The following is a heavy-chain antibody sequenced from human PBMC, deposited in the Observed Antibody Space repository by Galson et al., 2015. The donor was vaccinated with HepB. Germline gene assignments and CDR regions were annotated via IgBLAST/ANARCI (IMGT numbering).Heavy chain of an antibody. Sequence: SLRLSCAASGFSFSSYSMNWVRQAPGKGLEWVSYISTSSSAIYYADSVTGRFTISRDNAKNSLYLHMNSLRAEDTAVYYCAGGLYYDYLCGSESGGLDVCGQGIMFAVSS. CDR1: GFSFSSYS. D-gene: IGHD3-16*01. CDR2: ISTSSSAI. V-gene: IGHV3-48*01. J-gene: IGHJ6*02. CDR3: AGGLYYDYLCGSESGGLDV.